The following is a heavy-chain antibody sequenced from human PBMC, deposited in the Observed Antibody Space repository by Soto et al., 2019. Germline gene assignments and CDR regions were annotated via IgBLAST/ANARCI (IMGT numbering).Heavy chain of an antibody. D-gene: IGHD3-22*01. CDR3: ARDRGYYYDSSGFRWFDP. J-gene: IGHJ5*02. CDR1: GGTFSSYA. Sequence: ASVKVSCKASGGTFSSYAISWVRQAPGQGLEWMGGIIPIFGTANYAQKFQGRVTITADKSTSTAYMELSSLRSEDTAVYYCARDRGYYYDSSGFRWFDPWGQGTLVTVPS. V-gene: IGHV1-69*06. CDR2: IIPIFGTA.